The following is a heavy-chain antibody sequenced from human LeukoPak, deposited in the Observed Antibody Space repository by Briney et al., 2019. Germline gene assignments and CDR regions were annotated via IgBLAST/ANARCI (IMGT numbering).Heavy chain of an antibody. CDR1: GASISGYY. J-gene: IGHJ6*02. CDR2: IYHTGST. V-gene: IGHV4-59*01. Sequence: SETLSLTCTVSGASISGYYWSWIRQPPGKGLEWIGYIYHTGSTNYNPSLKSRVTLSLDTSRKQFSLKLSSVTAADTPVYYCARIMNYGAYLFYGLDVWGQGTTVTVSS. D-gene: IGHD4-17*01. CDR3: ARIMNYGAYLFYGLDV.